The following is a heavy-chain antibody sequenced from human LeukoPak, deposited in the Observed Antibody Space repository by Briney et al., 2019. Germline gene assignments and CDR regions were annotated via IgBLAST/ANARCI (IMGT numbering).Heavy chain of an antibody. CDR3: ARSDFHDYFDY. J-gene: IGHJ4*02. D-gene: IGHD3-3*01. CDR1: GFTFSSYG. V-gene: IGHV3-30*03. Sequence: PGRSLRLSCEASGFTFSSYGMHWVRQAPGKGLEWVAVISYDGSNKYYADSVKGRFTISRDNSKNTLYLQMNSLRTEDTAVYYCARSDFHDYFDYWGQGTLVTVSS. CDR2: ISYDGSNK.